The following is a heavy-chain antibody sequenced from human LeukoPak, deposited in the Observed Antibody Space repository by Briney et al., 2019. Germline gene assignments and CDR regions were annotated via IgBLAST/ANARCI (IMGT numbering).Heavy chain of an antibody. J-gene: IGHJ4*02. Sequence: GGSLRLSCAASGFTFSSYGMHWVRQAPGKGLEWVAVIWYDGSNKYYADSVKGRFTISRDNSKNTLYLQMNSLRAEDTAVYYCARQWVRDYGDHRPFDYWGQGTLLTVSS. D-gene: IGHD4-17*01. CDR1: GFTFSSYG. V-gene: IGHV3-33*01. CDR2: IWYDGSNK. CDR3: ARQWVRDYGDHRPFDY.